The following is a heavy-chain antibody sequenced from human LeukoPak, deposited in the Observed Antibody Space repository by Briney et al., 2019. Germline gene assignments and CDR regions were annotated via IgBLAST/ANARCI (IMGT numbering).Heavy chain of an antibody. Sequence: SETLFLTCTVSGGSISSYYWSWIRQPAGKGLEWIGRIYTSGSTNYNPSLKSRVTMSVDTSKNQFSLKLSSVTAADTAVYYCARDQYSYGYYYYYYMDVWGKGTTVTVSS. CDR2: IYTSGST. V-gene: IGHV4-4*07. CDR1: GGSISSYY. J-gene: IGHJ6*03. CDR3: ARDQYSYGYYYYYYMDV. D-gene: IGHD5-18*01.